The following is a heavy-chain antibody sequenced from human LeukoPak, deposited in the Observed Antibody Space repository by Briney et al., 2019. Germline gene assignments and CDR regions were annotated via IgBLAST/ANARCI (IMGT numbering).Heavy chain of an antibody. V-gene: IGHV1-8*01. Sequence: ASVKVSCKASGYTFTSYDINWVRQATGQGLEWMGWMNPNSGNTGYAQKFQGRVTMTRNTSISTAYMELSSLRSEDTAVYYCARGLGYCTNGVCFLSPWFDPWGRGTLVTVSS. CDR2: MNPNSGNT. D-gene: IGHD2-8*01. J-gene: IGHJ5*02. CDR1: GYTFTSYD. CDR3: ARGLGYCTNGVCFLSPWFDP.